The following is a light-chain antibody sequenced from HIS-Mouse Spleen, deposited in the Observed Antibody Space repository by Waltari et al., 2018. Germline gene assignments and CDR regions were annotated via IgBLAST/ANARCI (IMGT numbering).Light chain of an antibody. CDR1: ALPQQY. J-gene: IGLJ2*01. V-gene: IGLV3-10*01. CDR2: EDS. CDR3: YSTDSSGNHRV. Sequence: SYDLTQPPSVSVSPGQTPRITCSGDALPQQYAYWYQQKSDQAPVLVIYEDSKRPSGIPERFSGSSSGTMATLTISGAQVEDEADYYCYSTDSSGNHRVFGGGTKLTVL.